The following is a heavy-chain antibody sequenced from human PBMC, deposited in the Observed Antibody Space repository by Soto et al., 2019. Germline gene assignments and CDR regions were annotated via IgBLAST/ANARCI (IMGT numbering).Heavy chain of an antibody. CDR2: IYYSGST. Sequence: PSETLSLTCTVSGGSISSYYWSWIRQPPGKGLEWIGYIYYSGSTNYNPSLKSRVTISVDTSKNQFSLKLSSVTAADTAVSYCARGGKLWSSYYFDYWGQGTLVTVSS. J-gene: IGHJ4*02. D-gene: IGHD5-18*01. CDR3: ARGGKLWSSYYFDY. CDR1: GGSISSYY. V-gene: IGHV4-59*01.